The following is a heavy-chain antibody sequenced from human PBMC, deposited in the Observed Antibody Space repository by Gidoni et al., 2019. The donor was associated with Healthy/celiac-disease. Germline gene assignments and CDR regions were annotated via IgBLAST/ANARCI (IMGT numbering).Heavy chain of an antibody. J-gene: IGHJ4*02. Sequence: EVQLVESGGGLVKPGRSLRLSCTASGFTFGDYAMSWFRQAPGKGLEWVGFIRSKAYGGTTEYAASVKGRFTISRDDSKSIAYLQMNSLKTEDTAVYYCTSSHIGELGLTGYWGQGTLVTVSS. V-gene: IGHV3-49*05. CDR2: IRSKAYGGTT. D-gene: IGHD1-26*01. CDR3: TSSHIGELGLTGY. CDR1: GFTFGDYA.